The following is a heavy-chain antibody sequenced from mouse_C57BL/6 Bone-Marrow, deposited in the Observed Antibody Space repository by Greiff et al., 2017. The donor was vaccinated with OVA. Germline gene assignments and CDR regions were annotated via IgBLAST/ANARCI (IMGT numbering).Heavy chain of an antibody. CDR2: INPNNGGT. CDR3: ARLSYYAMDY. Sequence: EVKLVESGPELVKPGASVKISCKASGYTFTDYYMNWVKQSPGKSLEWIGDINPNNGGTSYNQKFKGKATLTVDKSSSTASMELRSLTSEDAAVYYCARLSYYAMDYWGQGTSVTVSS. V-gene: IGHV1-26*01. J-gene: IGHJ4*01. CDR1: GYTFTDYY.